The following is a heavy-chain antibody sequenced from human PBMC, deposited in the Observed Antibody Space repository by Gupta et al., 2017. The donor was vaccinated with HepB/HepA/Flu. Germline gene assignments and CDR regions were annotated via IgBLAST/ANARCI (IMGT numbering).Heavy chain of an antibody. Sequence: QLQLQEPGPGLVKPSETLSLTCTVPGRSISSSSYYWGWIRQPPGKGLEWIGSIYYSGSTYYNPSLKSRVTISVDTSKNQFSLKLSSVTAADTAVYYCAAKAHDGTIALRWGQGTLVTVSS. CDR1: GRSISSSSYY. J-gene: IGHJ4*02. CDR3: AAKAHDGTIALR. D-gene: IGHD1-26*01. V-gene: IGHV4-39*01. CDR2: IYYSGST.